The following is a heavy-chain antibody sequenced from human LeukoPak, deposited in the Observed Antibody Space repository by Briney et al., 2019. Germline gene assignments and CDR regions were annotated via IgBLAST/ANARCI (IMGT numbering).Heavy chain of an antibody. Sequence: PGGSESLSCAASGFPFSSYGMYWVRQTPDKGLQWVAYLRKDATYSNYADSVRGRFTISRDNSKNTLDLQMSSLRVEDTAVYYCASGGPTRWTLEYWGQGKLVTVSS. J-gene: IGHJ4*02. CDR1: GFPFSSYG. CDR3: ASGGPTRWTLEY. CDR2: LRKDATYS. V-gene: IGHV3-30*02. D-gene: IGHD1-26*01.